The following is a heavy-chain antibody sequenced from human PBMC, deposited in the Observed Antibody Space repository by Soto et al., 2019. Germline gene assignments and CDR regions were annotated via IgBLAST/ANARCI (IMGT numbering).Heavy chain of an antibody. Sequence: LRLSCAASGFTFSSYAMSWVRQAPVNVLEWVSAISGSGGSTYYADSVKGRFTISRDNSKNTLYLQMNSLRAEDTAVYYCAKDLVQLERRDPRPPRSRAGHRVGATAGRGAFDIWGQGTMVTVSS. CDR3: AKDLVQLERRDPRPPRSRAGHRVGATAGRGAFDI. D-gene: IGHD1-1*01. CDR2: ISGSGGST. J-gene: IGHJ3*02. V-gene: IGHV3-23*01. CDR1: GFTFSSYA.